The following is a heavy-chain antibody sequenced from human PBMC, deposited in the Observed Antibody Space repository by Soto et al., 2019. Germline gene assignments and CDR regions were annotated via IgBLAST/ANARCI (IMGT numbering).Heavy chain of an antibody. V-gene: IGHV4-61*01. CDR2: IHYSGST. J-gene: IGHJ4*02. D-gene: IGHD6-13*01. CDR1: GGSVSSTSYY. Sequence: PSETLSLTCTVSGGSVSSTSYYWTWIRQPPGKGLEWIGYIHYSGSTNYNPSLKSRVAMSVDTSKNQFSLKLDSVTPADTAVYYCARVRGTAGKRYFDYWGPGTLVTVSS. CDR3: ARVRGTAGKRYFDY.